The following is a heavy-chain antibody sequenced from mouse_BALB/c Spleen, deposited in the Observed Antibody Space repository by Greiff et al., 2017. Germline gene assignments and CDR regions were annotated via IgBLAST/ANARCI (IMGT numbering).Heavy chain of an antibody. V-gene: IGHV3-2*02. CDR2: ISYSGST. Sequence: EVQLVESGPGLVKPSQSLSLTCTVTGYSITSDYAWNWIRQFPGNKLEWMGYISYSGSTSYNPSLKSRISITRDTSKNQFFLQLNSVTTEDTATYYCASSWGPPDYWGQGTTLTVSS. CDR1: GYSITSDYA. CDR3: ASSWGPPDY. J-gene: IGHJ2*01.